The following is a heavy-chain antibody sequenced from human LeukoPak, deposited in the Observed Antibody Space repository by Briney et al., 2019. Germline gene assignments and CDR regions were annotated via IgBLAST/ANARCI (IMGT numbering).Heavy chain of an antibody. J-gene: IGHJ4*02. Sequence: SETLSLTCAVYGGSFSGYYWSWIRQPPGKGLEWIGEINHSGSTNYNPSLKSRVTISVDTSKNQFSLKLSSVTAADTAVYYCARPPLSRGYYGSGSYYTNWGQGTLVTVSS. CDR1: GGSFSGYY. D-gene: IGHD3-10*01. CDR3: ARPPLSRGYYGSGSYYTN. V-gene: IGHV4-34*01. CDR2: INHSGST.